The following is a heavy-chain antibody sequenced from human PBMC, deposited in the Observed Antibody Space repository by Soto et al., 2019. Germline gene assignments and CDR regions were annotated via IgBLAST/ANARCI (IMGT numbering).Heavy chain of an antibody. CDR3: ARGTAGDCSGGSCYPDYYYYYYMDV. Sequence: ASVKVSCKASGYTFTSYDINWVRQATGQGLEWMGWMNPNSGNTGYAQKFQGRVTMTRNTSISTAYMELSSLRSEDTAVDYCARGTAGDCSGGSCYPDYYYYYYMDVWGKGTTVTVSS. CDR2: MNPNSGNT. CDR1: GYTFTSYD. J-gene: IGHJ6*03. V-gene: IGHV1-8*01. D-gene: IGHD2-15*01.